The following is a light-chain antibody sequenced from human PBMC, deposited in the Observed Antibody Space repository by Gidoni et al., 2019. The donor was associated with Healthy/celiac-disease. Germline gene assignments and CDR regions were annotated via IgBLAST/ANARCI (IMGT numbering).Light chain of an antibody. CDR3: QQRNSYPPWT. CDR2: AAS. J-gene: IGKJ1*01. CDR1: QGISSY. V-gene: IGKV1-9*01. Sequence: DIQLTQSPSFLAASVGDRVTITCRASQGISSYLAWYQQKPGKAPKLLIYAASTLQSGVPSRCSGRGSGTEFTLTISSLQPEDFATYYWQQRNSYPPWTFGQGTKVEIK.